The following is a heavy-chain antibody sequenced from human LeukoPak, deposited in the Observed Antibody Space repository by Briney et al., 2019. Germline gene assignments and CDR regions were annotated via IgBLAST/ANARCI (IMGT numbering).Heavy chain of an antibody. CDR1: GFRFSDYT. Sequence: GGSLRLSCAASGFRFSDYTMTWVRQAPGKGPEWVSAIGGRGGSTYYADSLGGRFTISRDNSKDMLYLQMNSLKVEDTATYYRGKEGGAWGQGTKVTVSS. J-gene: IGHJ5*02. V-gene: IGHV3-23*01. D-gene: IGHD3-16*01. CDR2: IGGRGGST. CDR3: GKEGGA.